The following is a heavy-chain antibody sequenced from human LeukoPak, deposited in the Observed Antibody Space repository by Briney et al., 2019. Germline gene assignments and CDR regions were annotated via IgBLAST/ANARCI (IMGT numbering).Heavy chain of an antibody. V-gene: IGHV1-69*13. CDR3: ARGSASNWPVDI. J-gene: IGHJ4*02. Sequence: SVKVSCKASGGSFSSYPINWVRQVPGQGLEWMGGITPVFGTAEYAQKFQGRVTITADDSTTTAYLHVTSLTSEDTAVYYCARGSASNWPVDIWGQGTLVTVSS. CDR2: ITPVFGTA. D-gene: IGHD6-13*01. CDR1: GGSFSSYP.